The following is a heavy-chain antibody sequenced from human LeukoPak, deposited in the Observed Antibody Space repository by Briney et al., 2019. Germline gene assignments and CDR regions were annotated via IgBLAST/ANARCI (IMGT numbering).Heavy chain of an antibody. CDR3: ARATDGQDAFDI. V-gene: IGHV4-4*07. Sequence: SEILSLTCTVSGGSINSYYWSWIRQPAGKGLEWIGRIYYSGSTNYNPSLKSRVTISVDTSKNQFSLKLSSVTAADTAVYYCARATDGQDAFDIWGQGTMVTVSS. CDR2: IYYSGST. D-gene: IGHD5-24*01. J-gene: IGHJ3*02. CDR1: GGSINSYY.